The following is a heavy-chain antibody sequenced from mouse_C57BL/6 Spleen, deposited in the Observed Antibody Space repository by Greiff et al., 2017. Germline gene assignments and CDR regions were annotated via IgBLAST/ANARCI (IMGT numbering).Heavy chain of an antibody. CDR2: ISYDGSN. CDR1: GYSLTSGYY. CDR3: ARRSDYFDY. V-gene: IGHV3-6*01. Sequence: ESGPGLVKPSQSLFLTCSVTGYSLTSGYYWNWIRQFPGNKLEWMGYISYDGSNNYNPSLKNRISITRDTSKNQFFLKLNSVTTEDTATYYCARRSDYFDYWGQGTTLTVSS. J-gene: IGHJ2*01.